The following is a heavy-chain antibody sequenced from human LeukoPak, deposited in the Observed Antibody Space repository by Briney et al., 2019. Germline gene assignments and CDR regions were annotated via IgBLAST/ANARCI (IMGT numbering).Heavy chain of an antibody. CDR2: ISYDGSNK. V-gene: IGHV3-30-3*01. CDR3: VREDLGIEY. D-gene: IGHD3/OR15-3a*01. J-gene: IGHJ4*02. CDR1: GFTFSSYA. Sequence: PGRSLRLSCAASGFTFSSYAMHWVRQAPGKGLEWVAVISYDGSNKYYADSVKGRFTISRDSSRNTLFLQMSSLRADDTAVYYCVREDLGIEYWGQGTLVTVSP.